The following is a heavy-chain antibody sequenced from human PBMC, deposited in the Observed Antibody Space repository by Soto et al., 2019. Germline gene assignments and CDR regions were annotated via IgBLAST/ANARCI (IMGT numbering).Heavy chain of an antibody. J-gene: IGHJ4*02. CDR3: AKDPATQGAVAGMEGGNYFDY. Sequence: GGSLSLPCQASGSTFSIFALGWAPQAQGKGLEWVSVFRGVGGSTYYADSLKGRFTISRDNSKNTLYLQMNSLRAEDTAVYYCAKDPATQGAVAGMEGGNYFDYWGQGTLVTVSS. V-gene: IGHV3-23*01. D-gene: IGHD6-19*01. CDR1: GSTFSIFA. CDR2: FRGVGGST.